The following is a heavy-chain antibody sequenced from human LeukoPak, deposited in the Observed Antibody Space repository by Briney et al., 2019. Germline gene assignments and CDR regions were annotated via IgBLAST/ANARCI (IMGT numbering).Heavy chain of an antibody. D-gene: IGHD3-3*01. CDR1: GYTFTSYG. V-gene: IGHV1-18*01. CDR2: ISAYNGNT. J-gene: IGHJ4*02. Sequence: GASVKVSCKASGYTFTSYGISRVRQAPGQGLEWMGWISAYNGNTNYAQKLQGRVTMTTDTSTSTAYMELRSLRSDDTAVYYCAREGGTTYYDFWSGYYPIDYWGQGTLVTVSS. CDR3: AREGGTTYYDFWSGYYPIDY.